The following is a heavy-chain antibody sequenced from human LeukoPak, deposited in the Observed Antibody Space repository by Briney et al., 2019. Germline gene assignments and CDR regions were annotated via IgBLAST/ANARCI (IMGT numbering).Heavy chain of an antibody. V-gene: IGHV1-69*04. CDR1: GGTFSSYA. Sequence: SVKVSCKASGGTFSSYAISWVRQAPGQGLEWMGRIIPIVGISNYAQKFQGRVTITTDESTSTAYMELSSLRSEDTAVYYCASKTGYSSSWGAFDIWGQGTMVTVSS. CDR2: IIPIVGIS. D-gene: IGHD6-13*01. CDR3: ASKTGYSSSWGAFDI. J-gene: IGHJ3*02.